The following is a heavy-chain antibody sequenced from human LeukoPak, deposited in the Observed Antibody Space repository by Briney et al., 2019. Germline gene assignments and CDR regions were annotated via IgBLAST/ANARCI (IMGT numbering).Heavy chain of an antibody. CDR2: IYYSGST. J-gene: IGHJ5*02. D-gene: IGHD3-10*01. CDR3: AREYYGSGTQGFDP. V-gene: IGHV4-31*03. Sequence: SQTLSLTCTVSGGSISSGGYYWSWIRQHPGQGLEWIGYIYYSGSTYYNPSLKSRVTISVDTSKNQFSLKLSSVTAADTAVYYCAREYYGSGTQGFDPWGQGTLVTVSS. CDR1: GGSISSGGYY.